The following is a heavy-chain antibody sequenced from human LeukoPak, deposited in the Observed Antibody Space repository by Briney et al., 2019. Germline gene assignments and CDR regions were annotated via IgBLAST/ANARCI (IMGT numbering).Heavy chain of an antibody. V-gene: IGHV7-4-1*02. CDR2: INTNTGNP. CDR3: ARQSRFNWFDP. D-gene: IGHD5/OR15-5a*01. J-gene: IGHJ5*02. CDR1: GYTFTSNA. Sequence: ASVKVSCKASGYTFTSNAINWVRQAPGQGLEWMGWINTNTGNPTYAQGFTGRFVFSLDTSVSTAYLQISSLKAEDTAVYYCARQSRFNWFDPWGQGTLVTVSS.